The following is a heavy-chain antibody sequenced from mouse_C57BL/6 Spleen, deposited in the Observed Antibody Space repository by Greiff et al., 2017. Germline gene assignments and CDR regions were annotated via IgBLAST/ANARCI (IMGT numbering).Heavy chain of an antibody. CDR1: GLTFTDYY. Sequence: EVKLMESGGGLVQPGGSLSLSCAASGLTFTDYYMSWVRQPPGKALEWLGFIRNKANGYTTEYSASVKGRFTISRDNSQSILYLQMNALRAEDSATYYCARSKFITTVVPFDYWGQGTTLTVSS. D-gene: IGHD1-1*01. CDR2: IRNKANGYTT. V-gene: IGHV7-3*01. CDR3: ARSKFITTVVPFDY. J-gene: IGHJ2*01.